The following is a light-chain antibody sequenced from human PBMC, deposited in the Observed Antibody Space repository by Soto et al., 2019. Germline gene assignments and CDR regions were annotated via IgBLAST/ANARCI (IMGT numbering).Light chain of an antibody. CDR1: QSVSVW. CDR2: KAS. CDR3: QQYDSYWT. J-gene: IGKJ1*01. Sequence: DIPMTQSPSTLSASVGDTVTITCRASQSVSVWLAWYQQKPGKAPKLLIYKASRLESGVPSRFSGRGSGTEFTLTISSLQSEDFATYYCQQYDSYWTFGQGTTVDIK. V-gene: IGKV1-5*03.